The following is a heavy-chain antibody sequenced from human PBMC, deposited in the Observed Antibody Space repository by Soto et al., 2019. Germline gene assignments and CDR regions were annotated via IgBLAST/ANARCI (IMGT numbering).Heavy chain of an antibody. CDR1: GYSFAVYW. J-gene: IGHJ4*02. V-gene: IGHV5-10-1*01. Sequence: PGEALKISCKGSGYSFAVYWITWVRQKPGKGLEWMGRIDPSDSQTYYSPSFRGHVTISATKSITTVFLQWSSLRASDTAMNYCARXIYDSDTGPDFQYHFDSWGQGTPVTVSS. CDR3: ARXIYDSDTGPDFQYHFDS. CDR2: IDPSDSQT. D-gene: IGHD3-22*01.